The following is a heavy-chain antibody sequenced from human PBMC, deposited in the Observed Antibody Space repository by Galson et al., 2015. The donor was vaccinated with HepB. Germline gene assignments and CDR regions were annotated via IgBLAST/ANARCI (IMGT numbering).Heavy chain of an antibody. J-gene: IGHJ6*02. D-gene: IGHD1-1*01. CDR3: ARDSRLELRLNNYFSYGMDV. V-gene: IGHV1-18*01. Sequence: SVKVSCKASGYNFNNYGLSWIRQAPGPGLEWMGWFSGYDGSTNYAQKFQGRVTMTADASTGTAYPELRDLRSDDTAVYYCARDSRLELRLNNYFSYGMDVWGQGSAVTVSS. CDR1: GYNFNNYG. CDR2: FSGYDGST.